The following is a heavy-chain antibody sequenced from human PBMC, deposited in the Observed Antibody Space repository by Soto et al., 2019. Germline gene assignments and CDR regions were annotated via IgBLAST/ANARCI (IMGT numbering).Heavy chain of an antibody. CDR1: GFAFSSYA. CDR3: AKAPVPGVIRRSPDS. D-gene: IGHD2-2*01. J-gene: IGHJ5*01. V-gene: IGHV3-23*01. CDR2: VSSGIGTP. Sequence: GSLRLSCAASGFAFSSYAISWVRQAPGKGLEWVSSVSSGIGTPYYADFVKGRFTVSRDNSKNTVFLQMNSLSPDDTAVYYCAKAPVPGVIRRSPDSWGQGALVTVSS.